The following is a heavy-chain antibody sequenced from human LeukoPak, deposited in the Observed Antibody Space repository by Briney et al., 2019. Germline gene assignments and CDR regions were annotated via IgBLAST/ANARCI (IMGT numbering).Heavy chain of an antibody. CDR3: ARAPNWRFDY. V-gene: IGHV3-53*01. CDR2: IYSDGST. Sequence: PGGSLRLSCAASGSTVSSTYMNWVRQAPGKGLEWVSVIYSDGSTYYADSVKGRFTISRDDSKNTLYLQMNSLRAEDTAVYYCARAPNWRFDYWGQGTLVTVSS. D-gene: IGHD1-1*01. J-gene: IGHJ4*02. CDR1: GSTVSSTY.